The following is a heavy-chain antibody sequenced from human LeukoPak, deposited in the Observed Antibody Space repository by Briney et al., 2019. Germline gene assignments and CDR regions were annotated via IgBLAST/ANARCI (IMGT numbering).Heavy chain of an antibody. D-gene: IGHD1-26*01. V-gene: IGHV3-21*01. Sequence: GGSLRLSCAASGFTFSSYSMNWVRQAPGKGPEWVSSISSRSSYIYYADSVKGRFTISRDNAKSSLYLQMNSLRDEDTAVYYCARDPYSGNYGDYYYYYMDVWGKGTTVTISS. CDR2: ISSRSSYI. J-gene: IGHJ6*03. CDR1: GFTFSSYS. CDR3: ARDPYSGNYGDYYYYYMDV.